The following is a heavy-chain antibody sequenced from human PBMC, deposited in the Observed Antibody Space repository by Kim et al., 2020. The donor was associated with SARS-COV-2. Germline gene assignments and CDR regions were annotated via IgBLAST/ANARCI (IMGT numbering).Heavy chain of an antibody. Sequence: GGSLRLSCAASGFTFSSYWMHWVRQAPGKGLVWVSRINSDGSSTSYADSVKGRFTISRDNAKNTLYLQMNSLRAEDTAVYYCATLLAVAGNSGPYYYGMDVWGQGTTVTVSS. CDR2: INSDGSST. CDR1: GFTFSSYW. V-gene: IGHV3-74*01. D-gene: IGHD6-19*01. CDR3: ATLLAVAGNSGPYYYGMDV. J-gene: IGHJ6*02.